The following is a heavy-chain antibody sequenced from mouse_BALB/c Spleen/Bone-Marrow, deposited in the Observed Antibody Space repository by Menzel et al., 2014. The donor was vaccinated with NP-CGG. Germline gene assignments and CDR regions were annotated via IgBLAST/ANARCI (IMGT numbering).Heavy chain of an antibody. CDR3: ASSPYGYFDY. D-gene: IGHD1-1*01. J-gene: IGHJ2*01. V-gene: IGHV5-17*02. Sequence: EVKLVESGGGLVQPGGSRKLSCAASGFTFSSFGMYWVRQAPEKGLEWVAYISSGSSTIYYADTVKGRFTISRDNPKNTLFLQMTSLRSEDTAMYYCASSPYGYFDYWGQGTTLTVSS. CDR2: ISSGSSTI. CDR1: GFTFSSFG.